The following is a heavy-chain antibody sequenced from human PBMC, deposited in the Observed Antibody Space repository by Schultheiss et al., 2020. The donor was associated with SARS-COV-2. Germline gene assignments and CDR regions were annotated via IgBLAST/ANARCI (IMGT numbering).Heavy chain of an antibody. CDR2: ISYDGSNK. V-gene: IGHV3-30*03. CDR3: ARAPLNSDWFDP. Sequence: GGSLRLSCAASGFTFSSYGMHWVRQAPGKGLEWVAVISYDGSNKYYADSVKGRFTISRDNSKNTLYLQMNSLRAEDTAVYYCARAPLNSDWFDPWGQGTLVTVSS. D-gene: IGHD1-26*01. J-gene: IGHJ5*02. CDR1: GFTFSSYG.